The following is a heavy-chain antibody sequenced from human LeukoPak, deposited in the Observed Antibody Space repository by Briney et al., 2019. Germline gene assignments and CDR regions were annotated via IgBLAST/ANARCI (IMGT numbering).Heavy chain of an antibody. CDR3: AREDGYCSGANCYSYFDS. D-gene: IGHD2-15*01. CDR2: ISSSSSYI. Sequence: GGSLRLSCAASGFTFSSYSMNWVRQAPGKGLEWVSSISSSSSYIYYADSVKGRFTITRDNTRNSLFLQMYSLRAEDTAVYFCAREDGYCSGANCYSYFDSWGQGTLVTVSS. CDR1: GFTFSSYS. V-gene: IGHV3-21*01. J-gene: IGHJ4*02.